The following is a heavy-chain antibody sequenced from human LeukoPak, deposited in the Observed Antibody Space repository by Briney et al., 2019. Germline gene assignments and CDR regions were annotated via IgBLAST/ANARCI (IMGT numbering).Heavy chain of an antibody. V-gene: IGHV3-30*03. D-gene: IGHD3-16*01. CDR2: ISYDGSNK. CDR3: AHGLGSRDY. CDR1: GFAFSDYY. J-gene: IGHJ4*02. Sequence: GGSLRLSCAASGFAFSDYYMSWIRQAPGKGLEWVAVISYDGSNKYYADSVKGRFTISRDNSKNTLYLQMNSLRAEDTAVYYCAHGLGSRDYWGQGTLVTVSS.